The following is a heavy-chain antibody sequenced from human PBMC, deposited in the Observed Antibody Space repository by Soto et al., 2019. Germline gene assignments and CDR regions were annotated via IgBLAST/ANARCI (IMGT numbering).Heavy chain of an antibody. CDR2: ISYDGSNK. CDR1: GFTFSSYA. Sequence: QVQLVESGGGVVQPGRSLRLSCAASGFTFSSYAMHWVRQAPGKGLEWVAVISYDGSNKYYADSVNGRFTISIDNSKNPLYLQIHSLRAEDTAVYYCARGAAAAAVLFDYWGQGTLVTVSS. J-gene: IGHJ4*02. D-gene: IGHD6-13*01. CDR3: ARGAAAAAVLFDY. V-gene: IGHV3-30-3*01.